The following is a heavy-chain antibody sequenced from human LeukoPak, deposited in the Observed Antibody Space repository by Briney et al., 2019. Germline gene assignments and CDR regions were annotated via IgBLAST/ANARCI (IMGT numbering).Heavy chain of an antibody. CDR2: IYYSGST. J-gene: IGHJ4*02. CDR3: ARGAWVQLTPENY. CDR1: GDSISSDY. V-gene: IGHV4-59*01. D-gene: IGHD5-18*01. Sequence: SETLSLTCTVSGDSISSDYWSWIRQPPGKGLEWIGYIYYSGSTNYNPSLKSRVTISVDTSKNHFSLKLSSVTAADTAVYFCARGAWVQLTPENYWGQGTLVTVSS.